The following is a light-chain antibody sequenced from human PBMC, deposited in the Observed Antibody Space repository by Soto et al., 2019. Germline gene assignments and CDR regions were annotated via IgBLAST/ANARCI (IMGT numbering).Light chain of an antibody. Sequence: QSALTQPPSASGSPGQSVTISCTGTSSDVGGYNFVSWYQQQPGKAPKLLIYEVSKRPSGVPDRFSGSKSGYTASLTVSGLQAEDEADYYCSSYGGSNNLNWLFVGGTQLTVL. CDR3: SSYGGSNNLNWL. CDR2: EVS. V-gene: IGLV2-8*01. CDR1: SSDVGGYNF. J-gene: IGLJ3*02.